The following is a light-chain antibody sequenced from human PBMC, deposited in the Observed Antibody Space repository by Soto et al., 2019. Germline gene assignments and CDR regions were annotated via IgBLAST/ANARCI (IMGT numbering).Light chain of an antibody. Sequence: QSALTQPPSASGSPGQSVTISCTGTSSDVGAYNYVCWYQQHPGKAPKLIISEVTKRPSGVPDRFSGSKSGHTASLTVTGLQAEDEADYYCSSYAGSNNPWVFGGGTKLTVL. CDR2: EVT. CDR1: SSDVGAYNY. V-gene: IGLV2-8*01. J-gene: IGLJ3*02. CDR3: SSYAGSNNPWV.